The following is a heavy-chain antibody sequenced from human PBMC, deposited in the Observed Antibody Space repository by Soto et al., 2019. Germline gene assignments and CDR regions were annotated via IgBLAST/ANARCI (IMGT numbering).Heavy chain of an antibody. CDR1: GSSFTSYW. J-gene: IGHJ6*02. Sequence: GESLKISCKGSGSSFTSYWIGWVRQMPGRGLEWMGIIYPGDSDTRYSPSFQGQVTISADKSISTAYLQWSSLKASDTAMYYCSRPLGYCSGGSCYYYYYGMDVWGQGTTVTVSS. V-gene: IGHV5-51*01. CDR3: SRPLGYCSGGSCYYYYYGMDV. CDR2: IYPGDSDT. D-gene: IGHD2-15*01.